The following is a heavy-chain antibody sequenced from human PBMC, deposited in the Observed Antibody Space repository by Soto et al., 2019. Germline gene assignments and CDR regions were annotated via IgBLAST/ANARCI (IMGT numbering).Heavy chain of an antibody. J-gene: IGHJ5*02. V-gene: IGHV3-73*01. CDR3: TTDAPINRT. CDR1: GFTFSGSA. CDR2: IRSKANSYAT. Sequence: PVGSLRLSCAASGFTFSGSAMHWVRQASGKGLEWVGRIRSKANSYATAYAASVKGRFTISRDDSKNTLYLQMNSLRTEDTAVYYGTTDAPINRTWDPGTLVSVAS.